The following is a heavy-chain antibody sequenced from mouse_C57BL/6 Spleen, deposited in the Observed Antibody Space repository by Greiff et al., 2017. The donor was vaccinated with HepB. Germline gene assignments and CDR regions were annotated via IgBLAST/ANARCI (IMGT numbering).Heavy chain of an antibody. J-gene: IGHJ2*01. V-gene: IGHV1-62-2*01. D-gene: IGHD1-1*01. Sequence: QVTLKVSGAELVKPGASVKLSCKASGYTFTEYTIHWVKQRSGQGLEWIGWFYPGSGSIKYNEKFKDKATLTADKSSSTVYMELSRLTSEDFAVYFCARHEGTFTTVAPFDYWGQGTTLTVSS. CDR1: GYTFTEYT. CDR2: FYPGSGSI. CDR3: ARHEGTFTTVAPFDY.